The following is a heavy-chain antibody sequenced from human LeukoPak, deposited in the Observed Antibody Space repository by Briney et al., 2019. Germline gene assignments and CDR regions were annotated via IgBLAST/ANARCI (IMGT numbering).Heavy chain of an antibody. Sequence: PGGSLRLSCAASGFRFSYHDMNWVRQAPGKGLEFVSSIGAAGAHTFYADSVKGRFTISRDNFQSTMYLQMDGLRPEDSAVYYCARELGGTKTGGFDIWGQGTVVTVSS. CDR3: ARELGGTKTGGFDI. CDR2: IGAAGAHT. V-gene: IGHV3-64*02. D-gene: IGHD1-14*01. CDR1: GFRFSYHD. J-gene: IGHJ3*02.